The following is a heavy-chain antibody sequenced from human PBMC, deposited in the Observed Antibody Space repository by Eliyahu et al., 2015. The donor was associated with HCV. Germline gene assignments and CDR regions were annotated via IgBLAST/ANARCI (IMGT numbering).Heavy chain of an antibody. CDR1: GYSFTSYW. J-gene: IGHJ6*02. Sequence: EVQLVQSGAEVKKPGESLKISCKGSGYSFTSYWIGWVRQMPGKGLEWMGIIYPGDSDTRYSPSFQGQVTISADKSISTAYLQWSSLKASDTAMYYCARQVAVATSHRGCSGGSCYSMSYYGMDVWGQGTTVTVSS. V-gene: IGHV5-51*01. CDR3: ARQVAVATSHRGCSGGSCYSMSYYGMDV. D-gene: IGHD2-15*01. CDR2: IYPGDSDT.